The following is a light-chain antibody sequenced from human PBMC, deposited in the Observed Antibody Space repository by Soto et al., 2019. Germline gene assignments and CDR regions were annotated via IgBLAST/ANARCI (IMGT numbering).Light chain of an antibody. CDR1: KLGNKY. CDR2: QNN. J-gene: IGLJ1*01. V-gene: IGLV3-1*01. CDR3: QAWGGSTGV. Sequence: SYELTQPPSVSVSPGQTASITCSGDKLGNKYAFWNQQKPGQSPVLVIYQNNKRPSGTPERFSGSNSANTATLTISGTQAKDEADYYCQAWGGSTGVFGAGTKVTVL.